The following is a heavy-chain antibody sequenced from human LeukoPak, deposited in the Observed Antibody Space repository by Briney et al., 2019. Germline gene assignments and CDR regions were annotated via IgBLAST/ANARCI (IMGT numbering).Heavy chain of an antibody. Sequence: QSGGSLRLSCAASGFTFSSYGMHWVRQAPGKGLEWVAVISYDGSNKYYADSVKGRFTISRDNSKNTLYLQMNSLRAEDTAVYYCAKEGDVDTAMVPLYYFDYWGQGTLVTVSS. CDR1: GFTFSSYG. J-gene: IGHJ4*02. CDR3: AKEGDVDTAMVPLYYFDY. D-gene: IGHD5-18*01. V-gene: IGHV3-30*18. CDR2: ISYDGSNK.